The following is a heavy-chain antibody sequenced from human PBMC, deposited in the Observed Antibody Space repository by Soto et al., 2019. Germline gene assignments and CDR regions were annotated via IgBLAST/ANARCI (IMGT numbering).Heavy chain of an antibody. J-gene: IGHJ4*02. V-gene: IGHV1-18*01. CDR3: ARTPPPSSGWNFDY. CDR2: ISSYNGNT. D-gene: IGHD6-19*01. CDR1: GYTFTSYD. Sequence: ASVKVSCKASGYTFTSYDISWVRQAPGQGLEWMGWISSYNGNTNYAQRLQGRVTMTTDTSTSTAYMELRSLRSDDTAVYYCARTPPPSSGWNFDYWGQGTLVTVSS.